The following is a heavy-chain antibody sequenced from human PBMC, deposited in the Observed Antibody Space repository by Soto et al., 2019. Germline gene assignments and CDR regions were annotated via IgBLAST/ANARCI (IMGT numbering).Heavy chain of an antibody. J-gene: IGHJ4*02. CDR2: IWYDGSKK. CDR3: ASSIN. CDR1: GFPFSSYG. V-gene: IGHV3-33*03. Sequence: HPGGSLRLSCAASGFPFSSYGMHWVRQSPGKGLDWVGVIWYDGSKKDYAESVKGRFTISRDNSKNMLYLQMNSPRADDTAVYYCASSINWGQGTLVTVSS.